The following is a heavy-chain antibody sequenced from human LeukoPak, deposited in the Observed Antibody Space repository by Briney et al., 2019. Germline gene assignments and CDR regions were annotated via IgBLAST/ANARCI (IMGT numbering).Heavy chain of an antibody. CDR3: AKDVDDILTYYFDY. Sequence: GGSLRLSCAASGFRFSSYGMSWVRQAPGRGLEWVSAMSVSGDSIYYADSVKGRFTICRDNSKNTLYLQMNSLRAEDTAVYYCAKDVDDILTYYFDYWGQGTLVTVSS. V-gene: IGHV3-23*01. J-gene: IGHJ4*02. D-gene: IGHD3-9*01. CDR2: MSVSGDSI. CDR1: GFRFSSYG.